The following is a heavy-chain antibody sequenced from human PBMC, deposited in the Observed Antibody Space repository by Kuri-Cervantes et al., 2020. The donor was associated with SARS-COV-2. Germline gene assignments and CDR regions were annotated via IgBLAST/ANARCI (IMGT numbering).Heavy chain of an antibody. Sequence: SETLSLTCAVYGGSFSGYYWSWIRQPPGKGLEWIGEINHSGSTNYNPSLKSRVTISVDTSKNQFSLKLSSMTAADTAVYYCARGDVAARPDYWGQGTLVTVSS. V-gene: IGHV4-34*01. CDR3: ARGDVAARPDY. D-gene: IGHD6-6*01. CDR1: GGSFSGYY. CDR2: INHSGST. J-gene: IGHJ4*02.